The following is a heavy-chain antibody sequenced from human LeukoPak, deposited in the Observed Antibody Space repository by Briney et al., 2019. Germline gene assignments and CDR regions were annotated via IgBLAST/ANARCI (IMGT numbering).Heavy chain of an antibody. CDR3: AAGAAQGAFDI. D-gene: IGHD1-26*01. Sequence: SETLSLTCTDSGGSISSYYWSWIRQPPGKGLEWIGYIYYSGSTNYNPSLKSRVTISVDTSKNQFSLKLSSVTAADTAVYYCAAGAAQGAFDIWGQGTMVTVSS. CDR1: GGSISSYY. J-gene: IGHJ3*02. V-gene: IGHV4-59*01. CDR2: IYYSGST.